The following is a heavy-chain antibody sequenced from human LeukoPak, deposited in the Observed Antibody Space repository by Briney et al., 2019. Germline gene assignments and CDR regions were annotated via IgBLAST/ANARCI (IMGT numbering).Heavy chain of an antibody. V-gene: IGHV4-30-2*01. CDR3: ARDPDSSSSHLLDYYYGMDV. D-gene: IGHD6-13*01. J-gene: IGHJ6*02. CDR1: GGSISSGGYS. CDR2: IYHSGST. Sequence: SQTLSLTCAVSGGSISSGGYSWSWIRQPPGKGLEWIGYIYHSGSTYYNPSLKSRVTISVDRSKNQFSLKLSSVTAADTAVYYCARDPDSSSSHLLDYYYGMDVWGQGTTVTVSS.